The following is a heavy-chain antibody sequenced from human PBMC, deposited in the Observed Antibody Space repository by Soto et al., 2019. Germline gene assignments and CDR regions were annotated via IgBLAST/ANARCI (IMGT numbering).Heavy chain of an antibody. CDR3: ARDASSCRGRSCYFDN. V-gene: IGHV3-72*01. J-gene: IGHJ4*02. Sequence: GGSLRLSCAASGFTFSDHYMDWVRQAPGKGLEWVGRIRSKANSYMTEYAASVKGRFTISRDDSKKSLYLQMNSLKTEDTAVYYCARDASSCRGRSCYFDNWGQGTQVTVAS. CDR1: GFTFSDHY. CDR2: IRSKANSYMT. D-gene: IGHD2-15*01.